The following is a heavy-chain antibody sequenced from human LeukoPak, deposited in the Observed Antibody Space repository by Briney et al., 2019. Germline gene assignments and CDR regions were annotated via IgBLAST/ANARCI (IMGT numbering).Heavy chain of an antibody. D-gene: IGHD6-19*01. V-gene: IGHV3-15*07. Sequence: GGSLRLSCVVSGFTVTGYSMHWVRQAPGKGLEWVGRIKSKTDGGTTDYAAPVKGRFTISRDDSKNTLYLQMNSLKTEDTAVYYCTTDLVVLVAGILSANDYWGQGTLVTVSS. CDR2: IKSKTDGGTT. CDR3: TTDLVVLVAGILSANDY. J-gene: IGHJ4*02. CDR1: GFTVTGYS.